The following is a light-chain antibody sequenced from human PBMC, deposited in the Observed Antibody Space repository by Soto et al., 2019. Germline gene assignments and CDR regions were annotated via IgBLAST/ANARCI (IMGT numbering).Light chain of an antibody. J-gene: IGKJ5*01. V-gene: IGKV1-9*01. CDR3: QQLNSYPIT. CDR1: QSIGKH. Sequence: DIEMTLSPTSLSASVGDRVTITCRASQSIGKHLNWYQQKPGKAPKLLIYAASTLQSGVPSRFSGSGSGTEFTLTISSLQPEDFATYYCQQLNSYPITFGQGTRLEIK. CDR2: AAS.